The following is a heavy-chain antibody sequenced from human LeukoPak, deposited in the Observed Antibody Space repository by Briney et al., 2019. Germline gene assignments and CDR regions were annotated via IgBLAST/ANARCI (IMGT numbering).Heavy chain of an antibody. Sequence: PSETLSLICSVSGGSITSYYWSWIRQPPGKGLEWIGHVSDGGRTNYSPSLRSRVSISVDTSKNQFSLKLNSVTAADTAVYFCARASTTFDDWGQGTLVTLSS. CDR1: GGSITSYY. V-gene: IGHV4-59*01. J-gene: IGHJ4*02. CDR3: ARASTTFDD. CDR2: VSDGGRT. D-gene: IGHD1-14*01.